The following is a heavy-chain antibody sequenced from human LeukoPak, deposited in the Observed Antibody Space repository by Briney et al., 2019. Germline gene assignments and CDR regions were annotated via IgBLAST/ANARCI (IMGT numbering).Heavy chain of an antibody. V-gene: IGHV3-30*18. Sequence: GGSLRLSCAASGFSFSGYGMHWVRRAPGKGLEWVAVVSYDGTYKYYADSVKGRFTISRDKSKNKLYLQMSSLRAEDTAVYYCAKDQQWLDPSYHYGMDVWGQGTTVTVSS. CDR2: VSYDGTYK. J-gene: IGHJ6*02. CDR3: AKDQQWLDPSYHYGMDV. CDR1: GFSFSGYG. D-gene: IGHD6-19*01.